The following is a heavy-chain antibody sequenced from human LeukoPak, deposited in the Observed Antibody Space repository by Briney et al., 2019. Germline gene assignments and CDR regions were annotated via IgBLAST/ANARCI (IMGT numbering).Heavy chain of an antibody. V-gene: IGHV1-69*13. Sequence: GASVKVSCKASGGSFSSSAISWLRQAPGQGLEWMGGIIPKLRTSNYAQKFRGRVTIPADESTTTAYMELSSLRSEDTAVYYCAREKGSWGVFDYWGQGTLVTVSS. J-gene: IGHJ4*02. CDR1: GGSFSSSA. CDR2: IIPKLRTS. D-gene: IGHD1-26*01. CDR3: AREKGSWGVFDY.